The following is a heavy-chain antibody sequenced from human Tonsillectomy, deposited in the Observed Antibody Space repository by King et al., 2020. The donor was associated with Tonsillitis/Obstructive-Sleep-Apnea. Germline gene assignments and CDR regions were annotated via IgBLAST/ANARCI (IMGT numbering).Heavy chain of an antibody. V-gene: IGHV4-34*12. CDR1: GGSLSGYS. CDR3: AKSFGGVNDY. D-gene: IGHD3-16*01. CDR2: IIHSGST. J-gene: IGHJ4*02. Sequence: VQLQQWGAGLLKPSETLSLTCAVYGGSLSGYSWSWIRQPPGKGLEWIGEIIHSGSTKHNPSLKSRVTISEDTSKNQFSLKVSSVTAADTAVYYCAKSFGGVNDYWGQGTLVTVSS.